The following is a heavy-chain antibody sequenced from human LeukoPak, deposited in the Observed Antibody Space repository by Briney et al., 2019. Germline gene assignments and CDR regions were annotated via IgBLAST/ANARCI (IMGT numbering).Heavy chain of an antibody. J-gene: IGHJ4*02. Sequence: GGSLRLSCAASGFTFSSYGMHWVRQAPGKGLEWVAVISYDGSNKCYADSVKGRFTISRDNSKNTLYLQMNSLRAEDTAVYYCANARRSGLYYDILTTDYWGQGTLVTVSS. D-gene: IGHD3-9*01. CDR2: ISYDGSNK. V-gene: IGHV3-30*18. CDR3: ANARRSGLYYDILTTDY. CDR1: GFTFSSYG.